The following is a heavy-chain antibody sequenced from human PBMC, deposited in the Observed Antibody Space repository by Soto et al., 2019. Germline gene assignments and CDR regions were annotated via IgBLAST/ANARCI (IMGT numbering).Heavy chain of an antibody. D-gene: IGHD3-3*01. V-gene: IGHV1-8*01. CDR3: AILSLYYDFWSGYYNPDAFDI. J-gene: IGHJ3*02. CDR1: GYTFTSYD. CDR2: MNPNSGNT. Sequence: QVQLVQSGAEVKKPGASVKVSCKASGYTFTSYDINWVRQATGQGLEWMGWMNPNSGNTGYAQKFQGRVTMTRNTSISTAYMELSSLRSEDTAVYYYAILSLYYDFWSGYYNPDAFDIWGQGTMVTVSS.